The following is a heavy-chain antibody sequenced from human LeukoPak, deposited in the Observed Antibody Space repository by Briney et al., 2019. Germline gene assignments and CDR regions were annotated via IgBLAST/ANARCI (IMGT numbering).Heavy chain of an antibody. CDR1: GFIFSNHW. D-gene: IGHD2-2*01. V-gene: IGHV3-74*01. Sequence: SGGSLRLSCAASGFIFSNHWIHWVPQAPGQGLVWVARINGDGSSTKYANSVKGRFTISRDNAKNTLYLQMNSLRAEDTAVYSCARELVVRAGDYFDNWGQGTLVIVSS. CDR3: ARELVVRAGDYFDN. J-gene: IGHJ4*02. CDR2: INGDGSST.